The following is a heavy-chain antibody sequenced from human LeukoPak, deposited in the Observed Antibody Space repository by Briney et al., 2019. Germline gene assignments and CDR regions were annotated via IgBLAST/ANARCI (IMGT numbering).Heavy chain of an antibody. CDR3: AKSLRFLDRFDP. CDR1: GFTFSSYA. Sequence: PGGSLRLSCAASGFTFSSYAMTWVRQAPGKGLEWVSSISESGGSTFYADSVKGRFTISRDNSKNTLYLQMNSLRAEDTAVYYCAKSLRFLDRFDPWGQGTLVTVSS. J-gene: IGHJ5*02. V-gene: IGHV3-23*01. D-gene: IGHD3-3*01. CDR2: ISESGGST.